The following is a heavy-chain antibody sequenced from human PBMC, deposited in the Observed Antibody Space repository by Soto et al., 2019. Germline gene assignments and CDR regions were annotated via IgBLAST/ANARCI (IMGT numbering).Heavy chain of an antibody. Sequence: EVQLVESGGGLVQPGGSLRLSCATSGFIFSTYALNWVRQAPGKGLEWVSYISAASDTIYYADSVKGRFTISRDNAKNSLYLQMNSLRDEATAVYYWARHYATSRVEAWFDPWGQGTLVTVSS. CDR2: ISAASDTI. V-gene: IGHV3-48*02. J-gene: IGHJ5*02. CDR1: GFIFSTYA. D-gene: IGHD2-2*01. CDR3: ARHYATSRVEAWFDP.